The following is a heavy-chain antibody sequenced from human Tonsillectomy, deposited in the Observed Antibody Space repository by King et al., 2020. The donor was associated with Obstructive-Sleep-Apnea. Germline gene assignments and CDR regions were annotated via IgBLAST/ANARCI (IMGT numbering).Heavy chain of an antibody. D-gene: IGHD5-18*01. J-gene: IGHJ4*02. Sequence: QVQLQESGPGLVKPSETLSLTCTVSCVYISSYFWSWIRQPPGKGLEWIGYVYYSGSTNYNPSLNSRVTISVDTSKKQFSLKLSSVTAADTAVYYCAISVDTAMVFDYWGQGTLVTVSS. CDR3: AISVDTAMVFDY. V-gene: IGHV4-59*08. CDR2: VYYSGST. CDR1: CVYISSYF.